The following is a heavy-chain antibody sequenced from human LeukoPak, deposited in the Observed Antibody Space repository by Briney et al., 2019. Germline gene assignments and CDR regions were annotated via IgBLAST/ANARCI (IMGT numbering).Heavy chain of an antibody. CDR1: GFTFDDYG. CDR2: INWIGGST. Sequence: GGSLRLSCAASGFTFDDYGMNWVRQAPGKGLEWVSTINWIGGSTGYGDSVKGRFTISRDNAKNSLYLQMNSLRAEDTAVYYCASPHTPYYYDSSGYNYWGQGTLVTVSS. D-gene: IGHD3-22*01. J-gene: IGHJ4*02. V-gene: IGHV3-20*04. CDR3: ASPHTPYYYDSSGYNY.